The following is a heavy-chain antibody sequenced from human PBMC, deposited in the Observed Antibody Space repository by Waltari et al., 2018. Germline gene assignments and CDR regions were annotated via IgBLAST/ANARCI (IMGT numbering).Heavy chain of an antibody. D-gene: IGHD6-19*01. CDR3: ARGYRGHSSGPEFDY. Sequence: QVQLVQSGAEVKKPGSSVKVSCKASGCTFSSYAISWVRQAPGQGLEWMGGSIPILGIAKYAQKVQGRVTITADKSTSTGYMELSSLRSEDTAVYYCARGYRGHSSGPEFDYWGQGTLVTVSS. J-gene: IGHJ4*02. CDR2: SIPILGIA. CDR1: GCTFSSYA. V-gene: IGHV1-69*10.